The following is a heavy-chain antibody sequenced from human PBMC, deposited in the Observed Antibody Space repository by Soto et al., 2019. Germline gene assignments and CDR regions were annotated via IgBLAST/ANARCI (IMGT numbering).Heavy chain of an antibody. CDR3: ARALVVVPAPDY. Sequence: ASVKVSCKASGYTFTSYAMHWVRQAPGQRLEWMGWINAGNGNTKYSQKFQGRVTITRDTSASTAYMELSSLRSEDTAVYYCARALVVVPAPDYWGQGTLVTVSS. CDR1: GYTFTSYA. J-gene: IGHJ4*02. V-gene: IGHV1-3*01. CDR2: INAGNGNT. D-gene: IGHD2-21*02.